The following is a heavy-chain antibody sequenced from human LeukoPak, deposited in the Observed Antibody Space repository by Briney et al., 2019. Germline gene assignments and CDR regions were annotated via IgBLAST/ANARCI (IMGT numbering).Heavy chain of an antibody. CDR3: ARDEDIVVVPAAGFAY. D-gene: IGHD2-2*01. Sequence: GASVKVSFKASGYTFTSYGISWVRQAPGQGLEWMGWISAYNGNTNYAQKLQGRVTMTTDTSTSTAYMELRSLRSDDTAVYYCARDEDIVVVPAAGFAYWGQGTLVTVSS. J-gene: IGHJ4*02. V-gene: IGHV1-18*01. CDR2: ISAYNGNT. CDR1: GYTFTSYG.